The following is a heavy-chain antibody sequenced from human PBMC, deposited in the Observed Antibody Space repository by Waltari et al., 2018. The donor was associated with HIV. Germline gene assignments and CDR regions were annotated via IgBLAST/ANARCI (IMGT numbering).Heavy chain of an antibody. CDR1: GGSITRGTSH. D-gene: IGHD3-3*01. CDR3: ARDRGGYDFWSGWAPTLNWFDP. CDR2: IYTSGST. Sequence: QVQLQESGPGLVKPSQTLSLTCTVPGGSITRGTSHWIWTRPPAGKGLEWIGRIYTSGSTNYNPSLKSRVTISVDTSKNQFSLKLSSVTAADTAVYYCARDRGGYDFWSGWAPTLNWFDPWGQGTLVTVSS. J-gene: IGHJ5*02. V-gene: IGHV4-61*02.